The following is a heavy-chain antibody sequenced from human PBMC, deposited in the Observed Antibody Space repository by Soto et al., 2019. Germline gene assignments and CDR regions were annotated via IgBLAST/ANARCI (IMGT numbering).Heavy chain of an antibody. CDR2: IYNSGST. Sequence: PSETLSLTCTVSGGSISSYYWSWIRQPPGKGLEWIGYIYNSGSTNYNPSLKSRVTISVDTSKNQFSLKLSSVTAADTAVYYCARYYNFFWYFDYWGQGTLVTSPQ. CDR1: GGSISSYY. D-gene: IGHD1-1*01. CDR3: ARYYNFFWYFDY. V-gene: IGHV4-59*01. J-gene: IGHJ4*02.